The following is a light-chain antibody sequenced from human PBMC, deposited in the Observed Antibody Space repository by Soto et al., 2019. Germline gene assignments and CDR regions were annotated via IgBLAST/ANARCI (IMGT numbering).Light chain of an antibody. V-gene: IGKV2-28*01. J-gene: IGKJ1*01. CDR3: MQALQAPLT. CDR2: LGS. CDR1: QSLLNSNGYNY. Sequence: DIVMTQSPLSLPVTPGEPASISCRSSQSLLNSNGYNYLDWYLQKPGQSPQLLIYLGSSRASGVPDRFSGSGSGTDFTLTISRVEAVDVGFYYCMQALQAPLTFGQGTKVDIK.